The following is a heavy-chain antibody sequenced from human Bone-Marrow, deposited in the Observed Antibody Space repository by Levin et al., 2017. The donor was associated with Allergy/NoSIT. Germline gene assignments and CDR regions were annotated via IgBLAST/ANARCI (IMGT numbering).Heavy chain of an antibody. J-gene: IGHJ3*02. CDR2: ISSSSSYI. CDR1: GFTFNVFG. Sequence: ASVKVSCAASGFTFNVFGMNWVRQAPGKGLEWVSSISSSSSYIDYADSVKGRFTVSRDNAQNTLYLQMNSLRVEDTALYYCARVYDSSGYHRKDDAFHIWGQGTMVNVSS. CDR3: ARVYDSSGYHRKDDAFHI. V-gene: IGHV3-21*01. D-gene: IGHD3-22*01.